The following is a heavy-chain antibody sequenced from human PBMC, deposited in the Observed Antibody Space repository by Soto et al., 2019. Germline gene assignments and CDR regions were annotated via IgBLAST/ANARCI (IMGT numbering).Heavy chain of an antibody. CDR2: IESKTDGGTT. CDR1: GFTFSNAW. D-gene: IGHD3-9*01. CDR3: TTEYYDILTKNNAFDP. V-gene: IGHV3-15*07. J-gene: IGHJ5*02. Sequence: GGSLRLSCAASGFTFSNAWMNWVRQAPGKGLEWVGRIESKTDGGTTDYAAPVKGRFTISRDDSKNTLYLQMNSLKTEDTAVYYCTTEYYDILTKNNAFDPWGQGTLVTVSS.